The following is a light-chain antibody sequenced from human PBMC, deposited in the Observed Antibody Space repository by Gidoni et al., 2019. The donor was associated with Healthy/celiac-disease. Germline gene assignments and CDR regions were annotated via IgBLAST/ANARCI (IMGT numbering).Light chain of an antibody. V-gene: IGKV3-11*01. Sequence: EIVFTQSPATLSLSPGERATLSCRASQSVSSYLAWYQQKPGQAPRLLIYDASNRATGIPARFSGSGSGTDFTLTSSSLEPEDFAVYYCQQRSNWPPSLTFGGGTKVEIK. CDR1: QSVSSY. CDR2: DAS. J-gene: IGKJ4*02. CDR3: QQRSNWPPSLT.